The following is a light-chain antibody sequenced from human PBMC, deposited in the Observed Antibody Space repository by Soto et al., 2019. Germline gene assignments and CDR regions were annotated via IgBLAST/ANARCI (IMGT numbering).Light chain of an antibody. V-gene: IGLV2-14*01. CDR3: SSYTSSSTQV. CDR1: SSDVGGYKY. Sequence: QSALTQPASVSGSPGQSITISCTGTSSDVGGYKYVSWYQQHPGKAPKLMIYEVSNRPSGVSNRFSGSKSGNTASLTISGLQAEDAADYYCSSYTSSSTQVFGTGTKLTVL. CDR2: EVS. J-gene: IGLJ1*01.